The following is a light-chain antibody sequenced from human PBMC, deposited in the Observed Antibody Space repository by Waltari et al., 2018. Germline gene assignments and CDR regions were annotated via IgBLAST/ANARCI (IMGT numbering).Light chain of an antibody. V-gene: IGLV3-25*03. J-gene: IGLJ2*01. CDR3: QSSDAGGTPRV. CDR1: SLPTRY. CDR2: RDT. Sequence: YELRQPPSVSVSPGQTARITCSGDSLPTRYAYWYQKKTGQAPILVIYRDTERPSGIPGRCSGSISGTTVTLTMSGVQAEDEAEYYCQSSDAGGTPRVFGGGTKVTVL.